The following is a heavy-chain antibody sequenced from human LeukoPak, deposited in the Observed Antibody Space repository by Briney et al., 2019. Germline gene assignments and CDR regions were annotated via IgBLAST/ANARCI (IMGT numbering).Heavy chain of an antibody. CDR2: ISTDPSDK. Sequence: GGSLRLSCAASGFTFRNYGMHWVRQAPGKGLEWVALISTDPSDKRYADSVKGRFTISRDNSRNTLYLQMNSLRVEDTAVYYCVKDSSTTWFGGDSKWGQGTLVTVSS. D-gene: IGHD3-10*01. CDR3: VKDSSTTWFGGDSK. J-gene: IGHJ4*02. CDR1: GFTFRNYG. V-gene: IGHV3-30*18.